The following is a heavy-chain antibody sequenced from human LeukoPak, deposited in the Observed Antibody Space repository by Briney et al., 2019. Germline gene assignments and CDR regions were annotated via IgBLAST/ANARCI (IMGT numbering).Heavy chain of an antibody. V-gene: IGHV3-11*01. CDR1: GFTFSDYY. D-gene: IGHD7-27*01. CDR3: AKGTSNWGSYYMDV. CDR2: ISSSGSTI. J-gene: IGHJ6*03. Sequence: GGSLRLSCAASGFTFSDYYMSWIRQAPGKGLEWVSYISSSGSTIYYADSVKGRFTISRDNAKNSLYLQMNSLRAEDTAVYYCAKGTSNWGSYYMDVWGKGTTVTVSS.